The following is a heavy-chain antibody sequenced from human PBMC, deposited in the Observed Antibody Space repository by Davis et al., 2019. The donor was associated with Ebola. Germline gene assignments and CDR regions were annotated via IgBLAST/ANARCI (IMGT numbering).Heavy chain of an antibody. J-gene: IGHJ4*02. CDR2: MNPNSGNT. CDR1: GGTFSSYA. V-gene: IGHV1-8*02. Sequence: ASVKVSCKASGGTFSSYAISWVRQATGQGLEWMGWMNPNSGNTGYAQKFQGRVTMTRNTSISTAYMELSSLRSEDTAVYYCASGYSGYGVDYWGQGTLVTVSS. CDR3: ASGYSGYGVDY. D-gene: IGHD5-12*01.